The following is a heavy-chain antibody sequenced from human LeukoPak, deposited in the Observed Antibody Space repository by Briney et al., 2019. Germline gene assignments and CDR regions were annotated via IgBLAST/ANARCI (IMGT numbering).Heavy chain of an antibody. V-gene: IGHV5-51*01. CDR3: ARLYSSSSQMGDY. J-gene: IGHJ4*02. CDR2: IYPGNSDT. Sequence: GESLKISCKGSGYSFTSYWIAWVRQMPGKGLEWMGIIYPGNSDTRYSPSFQGQVTISADKSISTAYLQWSTLKASDTAIYYCARLYSSSSQMGDYWGQGTLVTVSS. CDR1: GYSFTSYW. D-gene: IGHD6-6*01.